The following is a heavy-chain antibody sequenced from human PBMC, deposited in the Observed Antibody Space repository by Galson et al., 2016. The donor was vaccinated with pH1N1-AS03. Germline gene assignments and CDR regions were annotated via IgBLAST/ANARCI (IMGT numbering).Heavy chain of an antibody. CDR2: INVGSGNT. J-gene: IGHJ4*02. CDR1: GHNFTNYA. Sequence: SVKVSCKASGHNFTNYAIHWVRQAPGQRLEWMGWINVGSGNTKYSQKFQGRVTMTRDTSASTVYMDLSSLTSDDTSVHYCARGFLEAVIDYWGQGSLVTVSS. V-gene: IGHV1-3*01. CDR3: ARGFLEAVIDY. D-gene: IGHD3-3*01.